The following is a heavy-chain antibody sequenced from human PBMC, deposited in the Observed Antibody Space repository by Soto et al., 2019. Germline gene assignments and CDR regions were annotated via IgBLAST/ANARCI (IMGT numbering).Heavy chain of an antibody. V-gene: IGHV4-59*08. J-gene: IGHJ3*02. D-gene: IGHD2-15*01. Sequence: SETLSLTCTVSGGSISGYYWYWIRQPPGKGLEWIGYIYYSGSTNYNPSLKSRVTISVDTSKNQFSLKLSSVTAADTAVYYCAKNVAAKLRDAFDIWGQGTMVTVSS. CDR2: IYYSGST. CDR3: AKNVAAKLRDAFDI. CDR1: GGSISGYY.